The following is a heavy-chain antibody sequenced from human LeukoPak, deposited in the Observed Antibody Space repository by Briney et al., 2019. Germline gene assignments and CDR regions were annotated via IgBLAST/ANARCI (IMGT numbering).Heavy chain of an antibody. CDR3: ARDTIYYDSSGYYSHDAFDI. Sequence: GASVKVSCKASGGTFSSYAISWVRQAPGQGLEWMGGIIPIFGTANYAQKFQGRVTITADESTSTAYMELSSLRSEDTAVYYCARDTIYYDSSGYYSHDAFDIWGQGTMVTVSS. J-gene: IGHJ3*02. V-gene: IGHV1-69*13. CDR1: GGTFSSYA. D-gene: IGHD3-22*01. CDR2: IIPIFGTA.